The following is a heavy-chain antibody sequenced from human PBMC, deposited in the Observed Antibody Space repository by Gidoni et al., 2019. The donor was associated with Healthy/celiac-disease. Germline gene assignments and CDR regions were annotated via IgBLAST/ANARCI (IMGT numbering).Heavy chain of an antibody. CDR3: AGLGVWGSYLYTYYFDY. J-gene: IGHJ4*02. CDR1: GFTFSSDA. D-gene: IGHD3-16*02. V-gene: IGHV3-23*01. Sequence: EVQLLESGGGLVQPGGSLRLSCAASGFTFSSDAMSWVRQAPGKGLEWFSAICGIVGSTSYADSVKGRFTISRDNAKNTLYLQMNSLRAEDTAVYYCAGLGVWGSYLYTYYFDYWGQGTLVTVSS. CDR2: ICGIVGST.